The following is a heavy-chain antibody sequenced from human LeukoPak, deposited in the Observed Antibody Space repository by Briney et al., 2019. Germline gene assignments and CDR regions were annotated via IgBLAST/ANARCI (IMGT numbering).Heavy chain of an antibody. CDR2: INPSGGST. V-gene: IGHV1-46*01. Sequence: GASVNVSCKASGYTFTSYYMHWARQAPGQGLEWMGIINPSGGSTSYAQKFQGRGTMTRDTSTSTVYMELSSLRSEDTAVYYCARDRLLYSSGWPVPNYFDYWGQGTLVTVSS. J-gene: IGHJ4*02. D-gene: IGHD6-19*01. CDR3: ARDRLLYSSGWPVPNYFDY. CDR1: GYTFTSYY.